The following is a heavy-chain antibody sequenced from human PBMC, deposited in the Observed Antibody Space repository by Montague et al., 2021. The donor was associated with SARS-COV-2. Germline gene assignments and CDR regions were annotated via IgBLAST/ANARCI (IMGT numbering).Heavy chain of an antibody. Sequence: SETLSLTCAVYGGSFSGYYWSWIRQPPGKGLEWIGEINHSGSTNYNPSLKSRVTISVDTSKNQFSLKLSSMTAADTAVYYCARGSWHIVVVTAIRDGYYGMDVWGQGTTVTVSS. V-gene: IGHV4-34*01. CDR2: INHSGST. D-gene: IGHD2-21*02. CDR3: ARGSWHIVVVTAIRDGYYGMDV. J-gene: IGHJ6*02. CDR1: GGSFSGYY.